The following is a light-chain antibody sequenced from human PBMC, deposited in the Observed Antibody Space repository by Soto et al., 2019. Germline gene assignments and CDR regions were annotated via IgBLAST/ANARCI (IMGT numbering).Light chain of an antibody. CDR1: QSVSSN. J-gene: IGKJ1*01. CDR3: QQYNNWPQT. V-gene: IGKV3-15*01. CDR2: GAS. Sequence: EIVMTQSPATLPVSPGERATLSCRASQSVSSNLAWYQQKPSQATRLLIYGASTRADGIPARFSGSRSGTEFTLTSSSLRSEDLAVYYCQQYNNWPQTFGQGTKVEIK.